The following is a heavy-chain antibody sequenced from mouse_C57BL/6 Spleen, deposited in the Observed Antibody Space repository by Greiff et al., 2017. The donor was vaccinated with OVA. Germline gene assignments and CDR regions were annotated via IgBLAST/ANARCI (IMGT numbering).Heavy chain of an antibody. V-gene: IGHV1-7*01. D-gene: IGHD1-1*01. CDR2: INPSSGYT. Sequence: QVQLKESGAELAKPGASVTLSCKASGYTFTSYWMHWVKQRPGQGLEWIGYINPSSGYTKYNQKFKDKATLTADKSSSTAYMQLSSLTYEDSAVYYCAKNDYYGSSYDYYAMDYWGQGTSVTVSS. CDR1: GYTFTSYW. CDR3: AKNDYYGSSYDYYAMDY. J-gene: IGHJ4*01.